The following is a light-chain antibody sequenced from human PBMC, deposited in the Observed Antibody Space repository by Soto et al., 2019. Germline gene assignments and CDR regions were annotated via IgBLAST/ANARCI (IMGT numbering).Light chain of an antibody. V-gene: IGKV1-5*03. Sequence: DKQRAQCPSPLSASPGARAAITCRASQRIGGWLAWYQQKPGKAPKLLIYKASTLETGVPSRFRGTGSGTEFTLTISSLQPDDVATYYCQEHCTYPPIFGQGTKVDIK. CDR1: QRIGGW. J-gene: IGKJ1*01. CDR3: QEHCTYPPI. CDR2: KAS.